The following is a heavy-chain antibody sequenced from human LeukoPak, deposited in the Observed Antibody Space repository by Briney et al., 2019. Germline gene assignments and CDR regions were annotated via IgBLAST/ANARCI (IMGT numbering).Heavy chain of an antibody. V-gene: IGHV1-69*05. Sequence: ASVKVSCKASGGTFSSYAISWVRQAPGQGLEWMGGIIPIFGTANYAQKFQGRVTITTDESTSTAYMELSSLRSEDTAVYYCASTLYDSSGYYYDYWGQGTLVTVSS. CDR3: ASTLYDSSGYYYDY. J-gene: IGHJ4*02. D-gene: IGHD3-22*01. CDR2: IIPIFGTA. CDR1: GGTFSSYA.